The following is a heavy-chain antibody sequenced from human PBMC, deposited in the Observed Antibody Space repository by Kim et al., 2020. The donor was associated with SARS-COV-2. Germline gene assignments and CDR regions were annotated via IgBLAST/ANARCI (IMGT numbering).Heavy chain of an antibody. D-gene: IGHD3-10*02. J-gene: IGHJ4*02. Sequence: GGSLRLSCAASGFTFSHDWMTWVRQAPGKGLEWVANINQDGSESYYVDSVKGRFTISRDNAKNSLYLQMNSLRVEDTAAYYCARSVFGDNYWGQGTLVSVSS. CDR2: INQDGSES. CDR3: ARSVFGDNY. CDR1: GFTFSHDW. V-gene: IGHV3-7*01.